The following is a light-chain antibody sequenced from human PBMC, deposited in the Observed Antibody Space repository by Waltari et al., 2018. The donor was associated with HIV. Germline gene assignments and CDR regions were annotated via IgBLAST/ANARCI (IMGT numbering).Light chain of an antibody. CDR2: GAS. V-gene: IGKV3-15*01. CDR1: QSLSTN. Sequence: EILMTQSPATLSVSPGEEITLSCRPSQSLSTNLAWYQQKPGQAPRLLIDGASTRAAGFPARFTGSGAGTEFTLTISNLQSEDFAIYYCQQFHNWPRTFGQGTKVEIK. J-gene: IGKJ1*01. CDR3: QQFHNWPRT.